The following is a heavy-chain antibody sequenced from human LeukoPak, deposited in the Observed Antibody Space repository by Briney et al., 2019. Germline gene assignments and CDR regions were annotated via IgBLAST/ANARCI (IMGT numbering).Heavy chain of an antibody. D-gene: IGHD6-19*01. V-gene: IGHV3-23*01. CDR3: AKVEGVAGPGDY. CDR1: GFTFSTYW. CDR2: ISNRGDTT. J-gene: IGHJ4*02. Sequence: AGGSLRLSCSASGFTFSTYWMSWVRQAPGQGLEWVSAISNRGDTTYYTDSVKGRFTISRDNSRNTLYLQMNSLRADDTAVYYCAKVEGVAGPGDYWGQGTLVTVSS.